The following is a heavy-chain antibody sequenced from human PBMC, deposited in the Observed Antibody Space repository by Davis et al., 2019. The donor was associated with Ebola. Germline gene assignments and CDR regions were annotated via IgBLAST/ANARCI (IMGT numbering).Heavy chain of an antibody. CDR2: IYYSGST. CDR3: VSDFGQLVPFYY. D-gene: IGHD6-6*01. CDR1: GGSISSYY. J-gene: IGHJ4*02. Sequence: SETLSLTCTVSGGSISSYYWSWIRQPPGKGLEWIGYIYYSGSTYYNPSLKSRVTISVDTSKNQFSLKLSSVTAADTAVYYCVSDFGQLVPFYYWGQGTLVTVSS. V-gene: IGHV4-59*04.